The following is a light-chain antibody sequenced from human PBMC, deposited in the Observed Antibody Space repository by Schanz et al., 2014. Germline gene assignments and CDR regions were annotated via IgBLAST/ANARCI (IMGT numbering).Light chain of an antibody. CDR1: SSDVGGYNY. V-gene: IGLV2-11*01. Sequence: QSVLTQPRSVSGSPGQSVTISCTGTSSDVGGYNYVSWYQQHPGKARKLMIYDVSKRPSGVTDRFSGTKSGNTASLTITGLQAEDEGHCYCYSYAGATKVFGGGANLTVL. J-gene: IGLJ3*02. CDR2: DVS. CDR3: YSYAGATKV.